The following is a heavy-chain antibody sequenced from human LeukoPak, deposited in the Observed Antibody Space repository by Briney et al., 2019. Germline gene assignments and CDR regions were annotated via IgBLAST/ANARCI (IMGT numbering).Heavy chain of an antibody. V-gene: IGHV1-18*01. CDR2: ISAYNGNT. CDR3: ARTHYGDYEPLDYYYGMDV. Sequence: GASVKVSCKASGYTFTSYGISWVRQAPGQGLEWMGWISAYNGNTSYAQKLQGRVNMTTDTSTSTAYMELRSLRSDDTAVYYCARTHYGDYEPLDYYYGMDVWGQGTTVTVSS. CDR1: GYTFTSYG. J-gene: IGHJ6*02. D-gene: IGHD4-17*01.